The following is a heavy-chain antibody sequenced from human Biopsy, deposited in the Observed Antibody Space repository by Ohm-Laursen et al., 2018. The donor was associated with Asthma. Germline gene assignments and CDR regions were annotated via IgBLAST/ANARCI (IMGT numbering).Heavy chain of an antibody. J-gene: IGHJ5*02. V-gene: IGHV4-34*01. D-gene: IGHD1-20*01. CDR1: GFTVSTNG. CDR3: ARAAITGIRGWFDP. Sequence: LRLSCTASGFTVSTNGMSWVRQPPGKGLEWIGEIDQSGYTNYNPSLKSRVTISADTSKNQFHPNLSSVTAADTAVYFCARAAITGIRGWFDPWGQGTQVTVSS. CDR2: IDQSGYT.